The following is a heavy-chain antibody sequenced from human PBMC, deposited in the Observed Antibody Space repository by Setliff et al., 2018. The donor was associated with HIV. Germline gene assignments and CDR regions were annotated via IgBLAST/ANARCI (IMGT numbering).Heavy chain of an antibody. CDR3: VRGGGSSAYPPFEY. D-gene: IGHD3-16*01. J-gene: IGHJ4*02. CDR2: MNPNSGNT. CDR1: GYTFTSYD. V-gene: IGHV1-8*02. Sequence: ASVKVSCKASGYTFTSYDINWVRQATGQGLEWMGWMNPNSGNTSYGQKFQGRLTVTRDTSTSTVYMDLSSLRTEDTAVYYCVRGGGSSAYPPFEYWGQGTLVTVSS.